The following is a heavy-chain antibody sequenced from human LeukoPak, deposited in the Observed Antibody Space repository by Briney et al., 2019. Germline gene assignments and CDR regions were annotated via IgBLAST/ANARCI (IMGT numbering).Heavy chain of an antibody. J-gene: IGHJ4*02. V-gene: IGHV3-21*01. CDR3: AQFHTGY. D-gene: IGHD1-1*01. CDR1: RFTFSSYS. Sequence: PGGSLRLSCAASRFTFSSYSMNWVRQAPGKGLEWVSSIGSSGSDIFYADSVKGRFTISRDNAKNSLFLQMNSLRADDTAVYLCAQFHTGYWGQGALVTVSS. CDR2: IGSSGSDI.